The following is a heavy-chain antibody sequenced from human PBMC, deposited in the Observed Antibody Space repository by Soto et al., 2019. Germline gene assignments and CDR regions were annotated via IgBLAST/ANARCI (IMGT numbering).Heavy chain of an antibody. CDR1: RYICTELF. Sequence: ASVKVSCKGSRYICTELFHDWVRQAPAAQLEWMGGFDPEDGETIYAQKFQGRVTMTEDTSTDTAYMELSSLRSEDTAVYYCATAAGYSSGWFDYWGQGTLVTVS. CDR2: FDPEDGET. V-gene: IGHV1-24*01. CDR3: ATAAGYSSGWFDY. J-gene: IGHJ4*02. D-gene: IGHD6-19*01.